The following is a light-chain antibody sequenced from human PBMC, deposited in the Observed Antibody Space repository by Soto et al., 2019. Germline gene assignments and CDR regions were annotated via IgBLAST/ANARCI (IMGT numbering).Light chain of an antibody. J-gene: IGKJ1*01. CDR1: QSVSSN. CDR3: QQYNNWPPWT. CDR2: GAS. Sequence: EIVMPQSPATLSVSPRERATLSCRASQSVSSNLAWYQQKPGQDPRLLIYGASTRATGIPARFSGSGSGTEFTLTISSLQSEDFAVYFCQQYNNWPPWTFGQGTKVDI. V-gene: IGKV3-15*01.